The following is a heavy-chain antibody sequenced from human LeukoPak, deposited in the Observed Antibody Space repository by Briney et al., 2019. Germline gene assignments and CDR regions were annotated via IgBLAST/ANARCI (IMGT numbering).Heavy chain of an antibody. D-gene: IGHD2-8*01. J-gene: IGHJ3*02. CDR1: GGSVSSSYYY. Sequence: SETLSLTCTVSGGSVSSSYYYWSWIRQPPGKGLEWIGYIYYSGSTNYNPSLKSRVTVSVDTSKNQCSLKLNSVTTADTAVYYCTRSTNLEAFDIWGQGTMVTVSS. V-gene: IGHV4-61*01. CDR3: TRSTNLEAFDI. CDR2: IYYSGST.